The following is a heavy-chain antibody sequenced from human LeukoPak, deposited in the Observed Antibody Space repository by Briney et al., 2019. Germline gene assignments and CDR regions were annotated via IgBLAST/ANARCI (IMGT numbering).Heavy chain of an antibody. J-gene: IGHJ4*02. CDR2: ISSSGS. CDR3: ARGSSGYYGVDY. V-gene: IGHV3-11*04. CDR1: GFTFSDYY. D-gene: IGHD3-22*01. Sequence: GGSLRLSCAASGFTFSDYYMSWIRQAPGKGLEWVSYISSSGSAVKGRFTISRDNAKNSLYLQMNTLRAEDTAVYYCARGSSGYYGVDYWGQGTLVTVSS.